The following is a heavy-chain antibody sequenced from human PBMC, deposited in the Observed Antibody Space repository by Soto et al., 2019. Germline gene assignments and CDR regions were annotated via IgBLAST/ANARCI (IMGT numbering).Heavy chain of an antibody. CDR2: IYGGDTT. CDR3: AKVIVETCYSDRSGYYFKY. J-gene: IGHJ4*02. D-gene: IGHD3-22*01. CDR1: GFSVSNVY. V-gene: IGHV3-66*01. Sequence: GCSPRLSCAVSGFSVSNVYLSWVGQAPGKAMECVSVIYGGDTTYYADSVKGRLTVSRDDSKNTLYLQMNTLRPEDTAIYYCAKVIVETCYSDRSGYYFKYWGQGT.